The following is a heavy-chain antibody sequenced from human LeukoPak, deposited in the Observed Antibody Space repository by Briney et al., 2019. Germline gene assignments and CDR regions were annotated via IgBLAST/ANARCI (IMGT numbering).Heavy chain of an antibody. CDR1: GYTFTGYW. CDR2: IYPGDSDT. Sequence: GESLKISCQVSGYTFTGYWVAWVRQIPGKGLEWMGIIYPGDSDTRYSPSFEGQVTISADKSISTAYLQWSSLKASDTAMYYCARQDGRALYYFDYWGQGTLVTVSS. V-gene: IGHV5-51*01. D-gene: IGHD5-24*01. J-gene: IGHJ4*02. CDR3: ARQDGRALYYFDY.